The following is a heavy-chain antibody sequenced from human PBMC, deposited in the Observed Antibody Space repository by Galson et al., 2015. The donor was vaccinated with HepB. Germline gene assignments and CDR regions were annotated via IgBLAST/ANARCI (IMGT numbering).Heavy chain of an antibody. Sequence: CAISGDSVSTNSAAWNWIRQSPSRGLEWLGRTYYRSKWYIGYAVSVKSRITINADTSKNQFSLQLNSVTPEDTAVYYCARDANWRYDYWDQGTLVTVTS. J-gene: IGHJ4*02. CDR1: GDSVSTNSAA. V-gene: IGHV6-1*01. CDR3: ARDANWRYDY. D-gene: IGHD3-3*01. CDR2: TYYRSKWYI.